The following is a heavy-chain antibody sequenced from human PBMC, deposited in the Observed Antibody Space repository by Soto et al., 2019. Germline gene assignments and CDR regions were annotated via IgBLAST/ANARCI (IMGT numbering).Heavy chain of an antibody. D-gene: IGHD3-10*01. J-gene: IGHJ4*02. CDR2: IIPILGIA. CDR3: ASYYGLGSFSFDY. CDR1: GGTFSSYT. V-gene: IGHV1-69*02. Sequence: QVQLVQSGAEVKKPGSSVKVSCKASGGTFSSYTISWVRQAPGQGLEWMGRIIPILGIANYAQKFQGRVTITADKSTSTAYMELSRLRSEDTAVYYCASYYGLGSFSFDYWGQGTLVTVSS.